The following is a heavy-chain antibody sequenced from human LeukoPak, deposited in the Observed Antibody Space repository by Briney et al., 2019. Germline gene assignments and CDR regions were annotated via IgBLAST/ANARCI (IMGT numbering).Heavy chain of an antibody. J-gene: IGHJ4*02. CDR2: IKSKTDGGTT. V-gene: IGHV3-15*07. Sequence: PGGSLRLSCAASGFPFSDYSMNWVRQAPGKGLEWVGRIKSKTDGGTTDYAAPVKDRFTISRDESKNTLHLQMNSLKTEDTAVYYCTTYGRGWNLNYWGQGTLVTVSS. CDR1: GFPFSDYS. CDR3: TTYGRGWNLNY. D-gene: IGHD6-19*01.